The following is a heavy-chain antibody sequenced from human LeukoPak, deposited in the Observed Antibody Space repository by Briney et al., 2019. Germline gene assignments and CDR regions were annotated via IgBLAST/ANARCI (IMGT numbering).Heavy chain of an antibody. Sequence: SETLSLTCTVSGYSISSGYYWGWIRQPPGKGLEWIGSIYHSGSTYYKPSLKSRVTISVDTSKNQFSLNLNSVTAADTAVYYCARATETRWDDTYYYDMGVWDKGTTVSISS. D-gene: IGHD3-22*01. CDR2: IYHSGST. CDR1: GYSISSGYY. V-gene: IGHV4-38-2*02. J-gene: IGHJ6*03. CDR3: ARATETRWDDTYYYDMGV.